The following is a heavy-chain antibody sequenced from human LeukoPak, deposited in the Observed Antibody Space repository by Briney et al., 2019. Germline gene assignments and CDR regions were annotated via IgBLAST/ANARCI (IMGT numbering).Heavy chain of an antibody. CDR2: ISYDGSNK. D-gene: IGHD4-11*01. J-gene: IGHJ3*02. Sequence: GGSLRLSCAASGFIFNTYGMHWVRQAPGKGLEWVAVISYDGSNKYYADSVKGRFTISRDNSKNTLYLQMNGLRAEDTAVYYYAKHGTPVTTSDDAFDIWGQGTMVTVSS. CDR1: GFIFNTYG. CDR3: AKHGTPVTTSDDAFDI. V-gene: IGHV3-30*18.